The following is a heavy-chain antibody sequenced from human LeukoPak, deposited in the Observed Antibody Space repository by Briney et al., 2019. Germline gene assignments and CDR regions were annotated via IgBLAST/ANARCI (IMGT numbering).Heavy chain of an antibody. J-gene: IGHJ4*02. CDR1: GGSISSYY. V-gene: IGHV4-59*08. D-gene: IGHD2-15*01. CDR2: IYYSGST. CDR3: AREGYCSGGSCYDY. Sequence: SETLSLTCTVSGGSISSYYWSWIRQPPGKGLEWIGYIYYSGSTNYNPSLKGRVTISVDTSKNQFSLKLSSVTAADTAVYYCAREGYCSGGSCYDYWGQGILVTVSS.